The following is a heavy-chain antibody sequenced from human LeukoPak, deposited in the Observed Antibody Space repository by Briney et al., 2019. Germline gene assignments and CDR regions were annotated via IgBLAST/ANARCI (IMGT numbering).Heavy chain of an antibody. CDR3: ATHISRHGFDF. D-gene: IGHD2-2*01. J-gene: IGHJ3*01. Sequence: SETLSLTCTVSGGSISSSYWSWIRQPPGKGLEWIGHIYYSGSTNYNPSLKSRVTISVDTSKNQFSLNLSSVTAADTAIYYCATHISRHGFDFWGQGTMVTVSS. CDR2: IYYSGST. CDR1: GGSISSSY. V-gene: IGHV4-59*08.